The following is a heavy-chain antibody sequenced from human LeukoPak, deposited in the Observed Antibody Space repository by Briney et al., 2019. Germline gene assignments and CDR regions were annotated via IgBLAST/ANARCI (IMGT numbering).Heavy chain of an antibody. CDR1: GFTFSSYG. CDR3: AKGREDLDY. J-gene: IGHJ4*02. V-gene: IGHV3-30*18. Sequence: GGSLRLSCAASGFTFSSYGMHWVRQAPGKGLEWVAVISYDGSNKYYADSVKGRFTISRDNSKNTLYLQMNSLRAEDTAVYYCAKGREDLDYCGQGTLVTVSS. CDR2: ISYDGSNK.